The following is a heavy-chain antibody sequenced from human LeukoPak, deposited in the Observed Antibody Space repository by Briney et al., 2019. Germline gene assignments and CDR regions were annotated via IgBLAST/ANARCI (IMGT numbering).Heavy chain of an antibody. D-gene: IGHD5-24*01. V-gene: IGHV4-39*07. J-gene: IGHJ4*02. CDR2: IYYSGST. CDR1: GGSISSSSYY. Sequence: SETLSLTCTVSGGSISSSSYYWGWIRQPPGKGLEWIGSIYYSGSTYYNPSLKSRVTISVDTSKNQFSLKLSSVTAADTAVYYCARGLRRDGYNHYFDYWGQGTLVTVSS. CDR3: ARGLRRDGYNHYFDY.